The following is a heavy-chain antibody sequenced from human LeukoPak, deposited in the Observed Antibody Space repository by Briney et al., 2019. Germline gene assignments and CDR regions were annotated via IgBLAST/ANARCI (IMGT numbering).Heavy chain of an antibody. CDR2: IYYSGST. D-gene: IGHD2-15*01. CDR3: ARDAMYCSGGSCYYFDY. Sequence: SETLSLTCTVSGGSNSSSSYYWGWIRQPPGKGLEWIGSIYYSGSTYYNPSLKSRVTISVDTSKNQFSLKLSSVTAADTAVYYCARDAMYCSGGSCYYFDYWGQGTLVTVSS. V-gene: IGHV4-39*07. J-gene: IGHJ4*02. CDR1: GGSNSSSSYY.